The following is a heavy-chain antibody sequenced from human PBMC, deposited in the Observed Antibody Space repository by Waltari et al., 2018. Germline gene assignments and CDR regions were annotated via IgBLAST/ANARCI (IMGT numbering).Heavy chain of an antibody. CDR2: KYYRSKWYN. Sequence: QVQLQQSGPGLVKPSQTLSLTCAISGDSVSSNSAAWNWIRQSPSGGLEWLGRKYYRSKWYNDYAVSVKSRITINPDTSKNQFSLQLNSVTPEDTAVYYCARSITIFGVVLYYYYYYMDVWGKGTTVTVSS. CDR3: ARSITIFGVVLYYYYYYMDV. J-gene: IGHJ6*03. CDR1: GDSVSSNSAA. V-gene: IGHV6-1*01. D-gene: IGHD3-3*01.